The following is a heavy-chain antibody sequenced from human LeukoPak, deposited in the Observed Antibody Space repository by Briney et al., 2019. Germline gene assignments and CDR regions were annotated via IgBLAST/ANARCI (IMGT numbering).Heavy chain of an antibody. CDR2: INAGNGNT. J-gene: IGHJ5*02. Sequence: GASVKVSCKASGYTFTSYGISWVRQAPGQRLEWMGWINAGNGNTKYSQKFQGRVTITRDTSASTAYMELSSLRSEDTAVYYCARERITMVRGGSIWFDPWGQGTLVTVSS. CDR1: GYTFTSYG. D-gene: IGHD3-10*01. V-gene: IGHV1-3*01. CDR3: ARERITMVRGGSIWFDP.